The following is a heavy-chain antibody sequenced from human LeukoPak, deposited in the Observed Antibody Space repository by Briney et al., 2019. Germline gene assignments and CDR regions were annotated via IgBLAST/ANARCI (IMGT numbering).Heavy chain of an antibody. CDR2: INPNSGGT. D-gene: IGHD1-26*01. CDR1: GYTFTGYY. V-gene: IGHV1-2*02. Sequence: ASVKVSCKASGYTFTGYYMHWVRQAPGQGLEWMGWINPNSGGTNYAQEFQGRVTMTRDTSISTAYMELSRLRSDDTAVYYCARPTLYSGSYSPLDYWGQGTLVTVSS. J-gene: IGHJ4*02. CDR3: ARPTLYSGSYSPLDY.